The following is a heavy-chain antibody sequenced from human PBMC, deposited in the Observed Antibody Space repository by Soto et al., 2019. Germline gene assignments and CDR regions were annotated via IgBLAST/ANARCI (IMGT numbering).Heavy chain of an antibody. V-gene: IGHV3-30-3*01. J-gene: IGHJ4*02. CDR3: ARSRSGAVPDSFGY. CDR2: ISKDGSVQ. Sequence: QVQLVESGGRVVQPGRSLRLSCAASGFMFNRYAIHWVRQIPGKGLEWVAVISKDGSVQYYAESVRGRFFISRDKTKEMVYVEMNSLRVEDTALFFCARSRSGAVPDSFGYWGQGTPVTVSS. D-gene: IGHD3-3*01. CDR1: GFMFNRYA.